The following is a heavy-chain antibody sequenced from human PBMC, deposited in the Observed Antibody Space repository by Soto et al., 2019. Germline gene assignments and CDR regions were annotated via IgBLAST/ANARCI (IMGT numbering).Heavy chain of an antibody. D-gene: IGHD6-13*01. CDR2: IYYSGST. CDR3: ARDRWGSSSWSWTYYGMDV. Sequence: PSETLSLTWTVSGGSISSGGYYWSWIRQPPGKGLEWIGYIYYSGSTYYNPSLKSRVTISVDTSKNQFSLKLSSVTAADTAVYYCARDRWGSSSWSWTYYGMDVWGQGTTVTVSS. V-gene: IGHV4-30-4*01. CDR1: GGSISSGGYY. J-gene: IGHJ6*02.